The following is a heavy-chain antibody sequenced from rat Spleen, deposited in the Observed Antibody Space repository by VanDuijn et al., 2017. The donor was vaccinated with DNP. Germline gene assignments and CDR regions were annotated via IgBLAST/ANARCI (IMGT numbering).Heavy chain of an antibody. CDR2: IWTGGST. CDR1: GFSLTSYN. V-gene: IGHV2-30*01. CDR3: TRENWGYVMDA. Sequence: QVQLKESGPGLVQPSQTLSLTCTVSGFSLTSYNVHWVRQPAGKGLEWMGIIWTGGSTDYNSGLKSRLSITRDTSKSQVFLKMNSLQTDDTAIYYCTRENWGYVMDAWGQGASVTVSS. D-gene: IGHD5-1*01. J-gene: IGHJ4*01.